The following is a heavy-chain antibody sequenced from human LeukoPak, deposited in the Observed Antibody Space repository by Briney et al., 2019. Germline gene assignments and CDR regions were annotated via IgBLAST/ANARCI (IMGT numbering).Heavy chain of an antibody. CDR2: IFQSGHT. D-gene: IGHD6-13*01. CDR1: GYSISSGYY. V-gene: IGHV4-38-2*02. CDR3: ARVHYSSSYDYWYFDL. J-gene: IGHJ2*01. Sequence: SETLSLTCTVSGYSISSGYYWGWIRQPPGKGLEWTGSIFQSGHTYYSPSLKSRVTISVDTSNNRFSLSLSAVTAADTAIYYCARVHYSSSYDYWYFDLWGRGTLVTVSS.